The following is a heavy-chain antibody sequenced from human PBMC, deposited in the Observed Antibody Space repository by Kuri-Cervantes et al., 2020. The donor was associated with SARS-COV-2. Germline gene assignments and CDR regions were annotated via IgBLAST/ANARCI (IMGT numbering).Heavy chain of an antibody. V-gene: IGHV4-59*01. J-gene: IGHJ4*02. CDR2: IYYSGST. D-gene: IGHD1-20*01. Sequence: SETLSLTCAVYGGSFSGYYWSWIRQPPGKGLEWIGYIYYSGSTNYNPSLKSRVTISVDTSKRQFSLRLSSVTAADTAVYYCARDSGVTGTFDYWGQGTLVTVSS. CDR1: GGSFSGYY. CDR3: ARDSGVTGTFDY.